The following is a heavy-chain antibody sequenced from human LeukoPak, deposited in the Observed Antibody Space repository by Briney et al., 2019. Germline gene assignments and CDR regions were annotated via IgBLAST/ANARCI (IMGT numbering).Heavy chain of an antibody. CDR2: ISSSGSTI. V-gene: IGHV3-48*03. D-gene: IGHD1-26*01. Sequence: GGSLRLSCAASGFTFSSYEMNWVRQAPGKGLEWVSYISSSGSTIYYADSVKGRFTISRDNAKNSLYLQMNSLRAEDTAVYYCARGRRKSYYFDYWGQGTLVTVS. J-gene: IGHJ4*02. CDR1: GFTFSSYE. CDR3: ARGRRKSYYFDY.